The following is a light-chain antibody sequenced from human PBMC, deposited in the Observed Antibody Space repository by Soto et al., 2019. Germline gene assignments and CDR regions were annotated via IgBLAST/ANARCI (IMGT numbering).Light chain of an antibody. CDR2: ANT. CDR3: QSYDNSLSGPV. J-gene: IGLJ2*01. V-gene: IGLV1-40*01. CDR1: SSNIGAGID. Sequence: QLVLTQPPSVSGAPGQRVTISCTGSSSNIGAGIDVHWYQKFPGTAPKLLIYANTNRPSGVPDRFSGSKSGTSASLAITGLQAEDEAYYYCQSYDNSLSGPVFGGGTKLTVL.